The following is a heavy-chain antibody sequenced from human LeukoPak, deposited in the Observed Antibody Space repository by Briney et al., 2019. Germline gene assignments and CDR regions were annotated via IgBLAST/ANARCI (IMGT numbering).Heavy chain of an antibody. CDR3: ARGVRRRPDAFDI. J-gene: IGHJ3*02. D-gene: IGHD6-25*01. Sequence: SGGSLRLSCAASGFTFSSYSMNWVRQAPGKGLEWVSSISSSSSYIYYADSVKGRFTISRDNAKNSLYLQMNSLRAEDTAVYYCARGVRRRPDAFDIWGQGTMVTVSS. V-gene: IGHV3-21*01. CDR1: GFTFSSYS. CDR2: ISSSSSYI.